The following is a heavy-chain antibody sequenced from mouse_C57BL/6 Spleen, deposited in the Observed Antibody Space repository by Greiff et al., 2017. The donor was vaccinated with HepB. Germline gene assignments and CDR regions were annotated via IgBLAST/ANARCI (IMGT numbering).Heavy chain of an antibody. CDR1: GYTFTSYG. D-gene: IGHD1-1*01. CDR2: IYPRSGNT. J-gene: IGHJ1*03. V-gene: IGHV1-81*01. Sequence: QVQLQQSGAELARPGASVKLSCKASGYTFTSYGISWVKQRTGQGLEWIGEIYPRSGNTYYNEKFKGKATLTADKSSSKAYMELRSLTSEDSAVYFCARRDYYGSSVGGYFDVWGTGTTVTVSS. CDR3: ARRDYYGSSVGGYFDV.